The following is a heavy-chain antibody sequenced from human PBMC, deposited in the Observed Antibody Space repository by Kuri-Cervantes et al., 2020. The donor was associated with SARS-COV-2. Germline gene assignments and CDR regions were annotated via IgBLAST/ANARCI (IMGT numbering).Heavy chain of an antibody. J-gene: IGHJ3*02. CDR1: VFTFSSYW. CDR3: TRDAVVAALYGAFDI. V-gene: IGHV3-49*04. D-gene: IGHD2-15*01. CDR2: IGSTAYGGTA. Sequence: GESLKISCAASVFTFSSYWMSWVRPAPGKGLEWVGFIGSTAYGGTAEYAASVKGRFIISRDDSKYIAYLQMNSLKTEDTAVYYCTRDAVVAALYGAFDIWGQGTMVTVSS.